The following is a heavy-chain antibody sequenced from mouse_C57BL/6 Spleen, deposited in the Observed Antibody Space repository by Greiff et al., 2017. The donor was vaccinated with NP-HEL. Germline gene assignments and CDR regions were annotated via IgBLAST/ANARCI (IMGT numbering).Heavy chain of an antibody. CDR3: ARTVVAYYYAMDY. Sequence: VMLVESGPELVKPGASVKISCKASGYAFSSSWMNWVKQRPGKGLEWIGRIYPGDGDTNYNGKFKGKATLTADKSSSTAYMQLSSLTSEDSAVYFCARTVVAYYYAMDYWGQGTSVTVSS. CDR1: GYAFSSSW. D-gene: IGHD1-1*01. V-gene: IGHV1-82*01. J-gene: IGHJ4*01. CDR2: IYPGDGDT.